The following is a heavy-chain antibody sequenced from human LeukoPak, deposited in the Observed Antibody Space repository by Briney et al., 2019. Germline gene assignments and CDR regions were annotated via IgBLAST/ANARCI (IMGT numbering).Heavy chain of an antibody. CDR2: ISYDGSNK. D-gene: IGHD6-19*01. J-gene: IGHJ4*02. Sequence: GRSLRLSCAASGFTFSSYGMHWVCQAPGKGLEWVAVISYDGSNKYYADSVKGRSTISRDNSKNTLYLQMNSLRAEDTAVYYCAKEFQGIAVAGDFDYWGQGTLVTVSS. V-gene: IGHV3-30*18. CDR3: AKEFQGIAVAGDFDY. CDR1: GFTFSSYG.